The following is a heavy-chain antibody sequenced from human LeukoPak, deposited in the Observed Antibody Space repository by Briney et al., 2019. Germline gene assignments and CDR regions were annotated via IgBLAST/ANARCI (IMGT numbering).Heavy chain of an antibody. J-gene: IGHJ4*02. V-gene: IGHV1-2*02. CDR1: GYTFTSYD. CDR2: INPNSGGT. CDR3: ARATRGVAAAGLNDY. D-gene: IGHD6-13*01. Sequence: ASVKVSCKASGYTFTSYDINWVRQATGQGLEWMGWINPNSGGTNYAQKFQGRVTMTRDTSISTAYMELSRLRSDDTAVYYCARATRGVAAAGLNDYWGQGTLVTVSS.